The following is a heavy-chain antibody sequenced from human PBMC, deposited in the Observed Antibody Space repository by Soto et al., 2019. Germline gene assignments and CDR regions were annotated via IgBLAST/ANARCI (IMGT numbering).Heavy chain of an antibody. CDR1: GFTFSSYA. Sequence: GGSLRLSCAASGFTFSSYAMHWVRQAPGKGLEWVAVISYDGSNKYYADSVKGRFTISRDNSKNTLYLQMNSLRAEDTAVYYCARARLGTIFGVVIADDAFDIWGQGTMVTVSS. V-gene: IGHV3-30-3*01. CDR3: ARARLGTIFGVVIADDAFDI. CDR2: ISYDGSNK. D-gene: IGHD3-3*01. J-gene: IGHJ3*02.